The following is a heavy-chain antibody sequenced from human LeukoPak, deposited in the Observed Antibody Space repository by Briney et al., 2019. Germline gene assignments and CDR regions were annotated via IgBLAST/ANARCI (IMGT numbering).Heavy chain of an antibody. CDR2: ISSSSYI. V-gene: IGHV3-21*01. CDR1: GFTFSSYS. CDR3: AKVGGIAASDY. J-gene: IGHJ4*02. Sequence: GGSLRLSCAASGFTFSSYSMNWVRQAPGKGLEWVSSISSSSYIYYADSVKGRFTISRDNAKNSLYLQMNSLRAEDTAVYYCAKVGGIAASDYWGQGTLVTVSS. D-gene: IGHD6-13*01.